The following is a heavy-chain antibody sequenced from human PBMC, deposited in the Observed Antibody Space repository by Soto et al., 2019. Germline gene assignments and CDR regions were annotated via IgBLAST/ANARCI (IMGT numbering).Heavy chain of an antibody. Sequence: ASVKVSCKVSGYTLTELSMHWVRQAPGKGLEWLGGFDPEDGETIYAQKFQGRVTMTEDTSTDTAYMGLSSLRSEDTAVYYCATARGGFLEWLLFPSHDYYYMDVWGKGTTVTVSS. V-gene: IGHV1-24*01. J-gene: IGHJ6*03. CDR1: GYTLTELS. CDR3: ATARGGFLEWLLFPSHDYYYMDV. CDR2: FDPEDGET. D-gene: IGHD3-3*01.